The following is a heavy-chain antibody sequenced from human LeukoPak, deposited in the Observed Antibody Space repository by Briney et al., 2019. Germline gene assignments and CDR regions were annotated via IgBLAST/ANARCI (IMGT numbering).Heavy chain of an antibody. J-gene: IGHJ4*02. D-gene: IGHD2-15*01. CDR1: GLTFRNYA. Sequence: GGSLRLSCAASGLTFRNYAMSWVRQAPGKGLEWVSVICANDGNTYYADAVKGRFTISRDNSKDTLYLQMDSLRAEDTAVYYCAKGSGSSCYSPCDYWGQGILVTVSS. CDR3: AKGSGSSCYSPCDY. V-gene: IGHV3-23*01. CDR2: ICANDGNT.